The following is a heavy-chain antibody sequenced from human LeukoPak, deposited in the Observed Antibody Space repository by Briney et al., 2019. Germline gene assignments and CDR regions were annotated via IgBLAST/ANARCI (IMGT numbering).Heavy chain of an antibody. CDR2: IFYTGTT. Sequence: PSETLSLTCTVSGGSISSFAGSWIRQPPGKGLEWIGYIFYTGTTNYNPSLKSRVTISLDTSKNRISLKLTSVTAADTAVYYCARHGQQIGLVRYYFDYWGQGILVTVSS. J-gene: IGHJ4*02. D-gene: IGHD3/OR15-3a*01. CDR1: GGSISSFA. V-gene: IGHV4-59*08. CDR3: ARHGQQIGLVRYYFDY.